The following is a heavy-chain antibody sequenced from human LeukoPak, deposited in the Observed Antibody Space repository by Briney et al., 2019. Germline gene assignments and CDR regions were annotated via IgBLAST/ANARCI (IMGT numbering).Heavy chain of an antibody. D-gene: IGHD2-8*01. Sequence: GGSLRLSCAASGFTFSSYSMNWVRQAPGKGLEWVSLISSSSSYIYYVDSVKGRFTISRDNAKNSLYLQMNSLRAEDTAVYYCARALIGYYFDYWGQGTLVTVSS. J-gene: IGHJ4*02. CDR3: ARALIGYYFDY. V-gene: IGHV3-21*01. CDR2: ISSSSSYI. CDR1: GFTFSSYS.